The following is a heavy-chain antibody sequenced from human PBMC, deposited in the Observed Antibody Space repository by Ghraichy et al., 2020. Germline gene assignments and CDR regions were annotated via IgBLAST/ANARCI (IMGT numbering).Heavy chain of an antibody. CDR1: GGSISSSSYY. Sequence: SETLSLTCTVSGGSISSSSYYWGWILQPPGKGLEWIGSIYYSGSTYYNPSLKSRVTISVDTSKNQFSLKLSSVTAADTAVYYCARHNWYYFDYWGQGTLVTVSS. J-gene: IGHJ4*02. CDR2: IYYSGST. V-gene: IGHV4-39*01. D-gene: IGHD1-20*01. CDR3: ARHNWYYFDY.